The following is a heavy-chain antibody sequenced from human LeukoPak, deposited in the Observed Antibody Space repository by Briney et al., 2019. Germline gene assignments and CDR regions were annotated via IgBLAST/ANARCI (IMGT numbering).Heavy chain of an antibody. Sequence: PGRSLRLSCAASGFTFSSYGMHWVRQAPGKGLEWVAVISYDGSNKYYADSVKGRFTISRDNSKNTLYLQMNSLRAEDTAVYYCAKTTKLDYWGQGTLVTVSS. D-gene: IGHD3-9*01. CDR3: AKTTKLDY. CDR2: ISYDGSNK. V-gene: IGHV3-30*18. J-gene: IGHJ4*02. CDR1: GFTFSSYG.